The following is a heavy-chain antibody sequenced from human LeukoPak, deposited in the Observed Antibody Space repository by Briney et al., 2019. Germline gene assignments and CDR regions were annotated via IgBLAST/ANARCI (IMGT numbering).Heavy chain of an antibody. CDR2: ISGGGGST. CDR1: GFTFRDYA. V-gene: IGHV3-23*01. J-gene: IGHJ6*02. D-gene: IGHD3/OR15-3a*01. Sequence: SGGSLRLSCAASGFTFRDYAMNWVRQAPGRGLEWVSRISGGGGSTYYADSVKGRFTISRDNSKNTLFLQMNSLRAEDTAVYYCAKDRGAVDFSYYGMDVWGQGATVTVSS. CDR3: AKDRGAVDFSYYGMDV.